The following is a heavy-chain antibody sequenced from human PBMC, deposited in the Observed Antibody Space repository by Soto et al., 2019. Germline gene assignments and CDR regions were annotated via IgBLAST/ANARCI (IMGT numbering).Heavy chain of an antibody. V-gene: IGHV1-18*04. Sequence: ASVKVSCKASGYTFTSSGMSWVRQASGQGLEWMGWISAYNGNTNYAQKLQGRVTITTDTSTSTAYMELSSLRSEDTAVYYCARGGYILTCYYMPDNWFDPWGQGTLVLVSA. CDR2: ISAYNGNT. D-gene: IGHD3-9*01. CDR1: GYTFTSSG. J-gene: IGHJ5*02. CDR3: ARGGYILTCYYMPDNWFDP.